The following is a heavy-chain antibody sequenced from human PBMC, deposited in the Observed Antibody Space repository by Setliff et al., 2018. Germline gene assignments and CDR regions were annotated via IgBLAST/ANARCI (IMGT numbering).Heavy chain of an antibody. CDR2: MNPTSGNT. D-gene: IGHD3-3*01. V-gene: IGHV1-8*02. CDR1: GYTFTSYG. CDR3: ARGVRGIFGVVILYYYYYMDV. J-gene: IGHJ6*03. Sequence: ASVKVSCKASGYTFTSYGISWVRQAPGQGLEWMGWMNPTSGNTGYAQKFQGRVTMTRNTSISTAYMELSSLRSEDTAVYYCARGVRGIFGVVILYYYYYMDVWGKGTTVTVSS.